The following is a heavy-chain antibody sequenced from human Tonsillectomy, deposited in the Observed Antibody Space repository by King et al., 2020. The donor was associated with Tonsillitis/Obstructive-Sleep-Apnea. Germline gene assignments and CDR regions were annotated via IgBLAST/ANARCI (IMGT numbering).Heavy chain of an antibody. CDR3: ARDMVLEAGGDAFDI. V-gene: IGHV4-59*01. J-gene: IGHJ3*02. CDR1: GGSISSYY. D-gene: IGHD3-10*01. CDR2: VYFSGST. Sequence: VQLQESGPGLVKPSETLSLTCTVSGGSISSYYWSWIRQPPGKGLEWIGYVYFSGSTNHNPSLKSRVTISVYTSKNQFSLKLSSVTAADTAVYYCARDMVLEAGGDAFDIWGQGTMVTVSS.